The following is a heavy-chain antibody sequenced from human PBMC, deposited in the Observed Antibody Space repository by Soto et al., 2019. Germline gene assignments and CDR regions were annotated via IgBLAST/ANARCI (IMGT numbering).Heavy chain of an antibody. CDR2: ISAYNGNT. CDR3: ARVSCSSTSCYSFYWFDP. D-gene: IGHD2-2*01. CDR1: GYTFTSYG. Sequence: ASVKVSCKASGYTFTSYGISWVRQAPGQGIEWMGWISAYNGNTNYAQKLQGRVTMTTDTSTSTDYMELRSLRSDDTAVYYCARVSCSSTSCYSFYWFDPWGQGTLVTVSS. J-gene: IGHJ5*02. V-gene: IGHV1-18*01.